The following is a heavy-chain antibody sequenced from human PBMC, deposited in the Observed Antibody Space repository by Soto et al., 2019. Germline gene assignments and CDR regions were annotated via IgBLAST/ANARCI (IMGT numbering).Heavy chain of an antibody. CDR3: ARDDVLGDGGRCYGIPLDV. CDR2: IQSGGTT. J-gene: IGHJ6*04. CDR1: GFTVSSKY. V-gene: IGHV3-66*01. Sequence: EVQLVESGGGLVQPGGSLRLSCAASGFTVSSKYMTWVRQAPGKGLEWVSLIQSGGTTYYADSVKGRFTISRDTSENTLHLQMDSLRVEDTAVYYCARDDVLGDGGRCYGIPLDVWGKVTTVTVSS. D-gene: IGHD2-15*01.